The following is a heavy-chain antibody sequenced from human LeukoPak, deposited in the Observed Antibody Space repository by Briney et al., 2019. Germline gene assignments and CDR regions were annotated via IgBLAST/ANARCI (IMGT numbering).Heavy chain of an antibody. J-gene: IGHJ3*01. D-gene: IGHD3-22*01. CDR3: ARGYYYDSSGYPAFDV. Sequence: GRSLRLSCAASGFTFSSYGMHWVRQAPGKGLEWVAVISYDGSNKYYADSVKGRFTISRDNSKNTLYLQMNSLRAEDTAVYYCARGYYYDSSGYPAFDVWGQGTMVTVSS. CDR2: ISYDGSNK. V-gene: IGHV3-30*03. CDR1: GFTFSSYG.